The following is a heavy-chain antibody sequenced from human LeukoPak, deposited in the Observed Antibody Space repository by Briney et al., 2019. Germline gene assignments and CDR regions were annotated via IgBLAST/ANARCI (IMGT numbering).Heavy chain of an antibody. CDR2: ISGSGGST. V-gene: IGHV3-21*01. J-gene: IGHJ4*02. CDR3: ARDQTGTSNFDY. CDR1: GFTFDDYA. Sequence: PGRSLRLSCAASGFTFDDYAMHWVRQAPGKGLEWVSAISGSGGSTYYADSVKGRFTISRDNAKNSLYLQMNSLRAEDTAVYYCARDQTGTSNFDYWGQGTLVTVSS. D-gene: IGHD1-7*01.